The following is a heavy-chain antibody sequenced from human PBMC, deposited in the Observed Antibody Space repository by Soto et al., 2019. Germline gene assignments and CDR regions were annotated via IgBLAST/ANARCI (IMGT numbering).Heavy chain of an antibody. Sequence: QVQLVQSGAEVRKPGASGKVSCKASGYIFTSHYIHWVRQAPGQGLEWMGIINPTGGGTSYAQNFQGRVPMTRDTSTSTVYMELSSLRFEVTAVSYFASESTLAFWSQGPLVTVSS. V-gene: IGHV1-46*01. CDR3: ASESTLAF. CDR1: GYIFTSHY. J-gene: IGHJ1*01. CDR2: INPTGGGT.